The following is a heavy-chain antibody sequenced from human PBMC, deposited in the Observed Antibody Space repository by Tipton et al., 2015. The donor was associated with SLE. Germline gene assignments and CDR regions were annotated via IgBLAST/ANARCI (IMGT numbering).Heavy chain of an antibody. V-gene: IGHV4-59*01. Sequence: TLSLTCTVSGGSISSYYWSWIRQPPGKGLEWIGYIYYSGSTNYNPSLKSRVTISVDTSKNQFSLKLSSVTAADTAVYYCARGGGDPWYYYMDVWGKGTTVTVSS. CDR1: GGSISSYY. J-gene: IGHJ6*03. CDR2: IYYSGST. CDR3: ARGGGDPWYYYMDV. D-gene: IGHD3-16*01.